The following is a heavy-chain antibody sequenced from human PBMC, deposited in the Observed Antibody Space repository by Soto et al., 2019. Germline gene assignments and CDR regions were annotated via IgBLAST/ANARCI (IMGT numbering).Heavy chain of an antibody. Sequence: PSATLSLTCVVCDGSLTEYRWSWARPAPGKGLEWLGTIKFDASEKKYVDSVKGRFTMSRDNAKNSLYLQMDSLRADDTAVYHCAKDVRPYSGPKGPDTFDIWGQGTMVT. CDR1: DGSLTEYR. V-gene: IGHV3-7*01. CDR2: IKFDASEK. J-gene: IGHJ3*02. D-gene: IGHD6-13*01. CDR3: AKDVRPYSGPKGPDTFDI.